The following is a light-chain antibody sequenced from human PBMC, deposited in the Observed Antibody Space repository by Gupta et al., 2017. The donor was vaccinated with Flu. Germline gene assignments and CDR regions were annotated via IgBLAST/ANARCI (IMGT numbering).Light chain of an antibody. Sequence: VSCTCSGGSSSIGSATVDWYQQVPGMAPRLLIFANNQRPAGVPGRFSGSKSGTSASLAISGLQPEDEGDYYCATWIDALSGPVFGGGTKLVVL. V-gene: IGLV1-44*01. CDR2: ANN. CDR1: SSSIGSAT. J-gene: IGLJ2*01. CDR3: ATWIDALSGPV.